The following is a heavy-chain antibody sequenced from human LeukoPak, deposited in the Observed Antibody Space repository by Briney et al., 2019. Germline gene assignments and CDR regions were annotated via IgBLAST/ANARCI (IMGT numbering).Heavy chain of an antibody. Sequence: ASVKVSCKASGYTFTTYDINWVRQATGQGLEWIGWMNPNSGNTGYAQKFQGRVTMTRNTAISTAYMELSSLIYEDTAVYYCARRGSGIYYSTETDYWGQGTLVTVSS. CDR2: MNPNSGNT. CDR3: ARRGSGIYYSTETDY. V-gene: IGHV1-8*01. J-gene: IGHJ4*02. CDR1: GYTFTTYD. D-gene: IGHD1-26*01.